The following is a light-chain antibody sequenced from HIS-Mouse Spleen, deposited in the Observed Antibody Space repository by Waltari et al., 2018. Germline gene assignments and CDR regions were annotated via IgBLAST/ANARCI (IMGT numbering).Light chain of an antibody. CDR2: EDS. Sequence: SYNLPHPPSWSGSPEQPARTTSLENALPKKKPYWYQQKSGQAPVLVIYEDSKRPSGIPERFSGSSSGTMATLTISGAQVEDEADYYCYSTDSSGNHRVFGGGTKLTVL. CDR3: YSTDSSGNHRV. CDR1: ALPKKK. V-gene: IGLV3-10*01. J-gene: IGLJ2*01.